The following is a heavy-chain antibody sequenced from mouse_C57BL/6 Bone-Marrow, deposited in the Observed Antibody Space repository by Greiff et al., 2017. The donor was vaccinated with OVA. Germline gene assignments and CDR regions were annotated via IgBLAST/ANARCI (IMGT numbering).Heavy chain of an antibody. CDR1: GYTFTDHT. V-gene: IGHV1-78*01. D-gene: IGHD1-1*01. CDR3: EREGIATVVAWYFDV. J-gene: IGHJ1*03. CDR2: IYPRDGST. Sequence: QVQLQQSDAELVKPGASVKISCKVSGYTFTDHTIHWMKQRPEQGLEWIGYIYPRDGSTKYNEKFKGKATLTADKSSSKAYMQHNSLTSEDSAVYFCEREGIATVVAWYFDVWGTGTTVTVSS.